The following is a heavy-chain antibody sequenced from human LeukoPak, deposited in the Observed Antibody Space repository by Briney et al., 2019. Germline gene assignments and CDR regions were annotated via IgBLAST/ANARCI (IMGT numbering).Heavy chain of an antibody. CDR2: IYTSGST. D-gene: IGHD1-26*01. CDR1: GGSISRYY. V-gene: IGHV4-4*09. J-gene: IGHJ5*02. CDR3: ARRERSYCSPFDP. Sequence: SETLSLTCTVSGGSISRYYWSWIRQPPGKGLEWIGYIYTSGSTNYNPSLKSRVTISVDTSKNHVSLRLSSVTAADTAVYYCARRERSYCSPFDPWGQGTLVTVSS.